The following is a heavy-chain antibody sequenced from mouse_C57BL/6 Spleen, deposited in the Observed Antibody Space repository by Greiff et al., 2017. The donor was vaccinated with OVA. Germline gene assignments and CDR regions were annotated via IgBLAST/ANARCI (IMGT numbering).Heavy chain of an antibody. CDR1: GFTFSSYA. CDR3: TRDPDYDDYAMDY. J-gene: IGHJ4*01. Sequence: EVKLMESGEGLVKPGGSLKLSCAASGFTFSSYAMSWVRQTPEKRLEWVAYISSGGDYIYYADTVKGRFTISRDNARNTLYLQMSSLKSEDTAMYYCTRDPDYDDYAMDYWGQGTSVTVSS. D-gene: IGHD2-4*01. CDR2: ISSGGDYI. V-gene: IGHV5-9-1*02.